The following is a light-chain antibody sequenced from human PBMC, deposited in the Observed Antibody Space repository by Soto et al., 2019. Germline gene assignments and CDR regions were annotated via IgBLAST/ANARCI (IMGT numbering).Light chain of an antibody. V-gene: IGKV3-11*01. Sequence: ETVLTQSPATLSLSPGERATLSCRASQSVSSYLAWYQQKPGQGPRLLIYDASNRATGIPARFSGSGSGTDFTLTISSLEPEDFAVYYCQQRSNWPFFTFGPGTKVDIK. CDR3: QQRSNWPFFT. J-gene: IGKJ3*01. CDR2: DAS. CDR1: QSVSSY.